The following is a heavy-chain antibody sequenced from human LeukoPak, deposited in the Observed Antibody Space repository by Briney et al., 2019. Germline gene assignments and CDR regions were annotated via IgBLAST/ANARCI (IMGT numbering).Heavy chain of an antibody. V-gene: IGHV3-23*01. CDR3: ANEIRPNDH. D-gene: IGHD4-17*01. J-gene: IGHJ4*02. Sequence: GGSLRLSCAASGFTFSDYYMSWIRQAPGKGLEWVSAISISGGSTYYADSVKGRFTISRDNSKNTLYLQMNSLRPEDTAVYYCANEIRPNDHWGQGALVTVSS. CDR2: ISISGGST. CDR1: GFTFSDYY.